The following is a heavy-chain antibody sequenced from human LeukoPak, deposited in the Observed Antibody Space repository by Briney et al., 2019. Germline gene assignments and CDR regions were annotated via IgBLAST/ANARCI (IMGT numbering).Heavy chain of an antibody. CDR3: ARDPDILTGIAFDI. Sequence: PGGSLRLSCAASGFTFSSDWMNWVRQAPGKGMEWVANINQDGSKKYYVDSVKGRFTISRDNAKNPLYLQMSSLRVEDTAVYYCARDPDILTGIAFDIWGQGTMVTVSS. CDR2: INQDGSKK. D-gene: IGHD3-9*01. J-gene: IGHJ3*02. CDR1: GFTFSSDW. V-gene: IGHV3-7*05.